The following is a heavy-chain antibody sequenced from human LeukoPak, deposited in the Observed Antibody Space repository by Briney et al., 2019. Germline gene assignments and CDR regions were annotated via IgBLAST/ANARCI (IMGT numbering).Heavy chain of an antibody. CDR1: GFTFSSYA. CDR2: ISGSGGST. J-gene: IGHJ3*02. Sequence: GGSLRLPCAASGFTFSSYAMSWVRQAPGKGLEWVSAISGSGGSTYYADSVKGRFTISRDNSKNTLYLQMNSLRAEDTAVYYCAKDLHYDSSGYVAFDIWGQGTMVTVSS. V-gene: IGHV3-23*01. CDR3: AKDLHYDSSGYVAFDI. D-gene: IGHD3-22*01.